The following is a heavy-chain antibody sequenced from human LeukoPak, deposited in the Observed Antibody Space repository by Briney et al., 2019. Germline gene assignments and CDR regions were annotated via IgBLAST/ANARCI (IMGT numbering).Heavy chain of an antibody. CDR2: INPNSGDT. Sequence: ASVKVSCKASGYTFTDYYMHWVRQAPGQGLEWMGWINPNSGDTKYAQKFQGRVTMTRDTPISTAYMEVNRLRSDDTAVYYCAKPGGSGTFYNGGYNWFDPWGQGTLVTVSS. V-gene: IGHV1-2*02. D-gene: IGHD3-10*01. CDR1: GYTFTDYY. CDR3: AKPGGSGTFYNGGYNWFDP. J-gene: IGHJ5*02.